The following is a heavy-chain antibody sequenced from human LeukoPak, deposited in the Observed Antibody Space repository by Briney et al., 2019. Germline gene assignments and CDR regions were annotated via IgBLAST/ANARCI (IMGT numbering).Heavy chain of an antibody. CDR3: ARVGGRYVWGSYRPSGN. V-gene: IGHV4-34*01. D-gene: IGHD3-16*02. Sequence: SETLSLTCTVSGGSISSYYWSWIRQPPGKGLEWIGEINHSGSTNYNPSLKSRVTISVDTSKNQFSLKLSSVTAADTAVYYCARVGGRYVWGSYRPSGNWGQGTLVTVSS. J-gene: IGHJ4*02. CDR2: INHSGST. CDR1: GGSISSYY.